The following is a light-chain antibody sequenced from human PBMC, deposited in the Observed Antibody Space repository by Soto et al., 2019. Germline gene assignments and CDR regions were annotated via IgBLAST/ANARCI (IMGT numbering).Light chain of an antibody. J-gene: IGKJ1*01. CDR3: QQYITYPWT. CDR1: QSINSW. CDR2: KAS. Sequence: DIQMTQSPPTLSASVGDRVTITCRASQSINSWLAWYQQKPGKAPKLLIYKASSLESGVPSRFSGSGSGTEFTLTISSLQPDDFATYYCQQYITYPWTFGQGTKVEIK. V-gene: IGKV1-5*03.